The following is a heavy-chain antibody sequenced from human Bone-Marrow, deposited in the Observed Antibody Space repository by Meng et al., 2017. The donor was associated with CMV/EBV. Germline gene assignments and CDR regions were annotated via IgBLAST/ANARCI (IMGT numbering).Heavy chain of an antibody. CDR3: ARDYRVISGYYDAFSV. CDR1: GYSISSGYY. V-gene: IGHV4-38-2*02. Sequence: GSLRLSCTVSGYSISSGYYWGWIRQPPGKGLEWIGSIYHSGSTYYNPSLKSRVTISVDTSKNQCSLKLSSVTAADTAIYYCARDYRVISGYYDAFSVWGQGEMVTVSS. J-gene: IGHJ3*01. D-gene: IGHD3-22*01. CDR2: IYHSGST.